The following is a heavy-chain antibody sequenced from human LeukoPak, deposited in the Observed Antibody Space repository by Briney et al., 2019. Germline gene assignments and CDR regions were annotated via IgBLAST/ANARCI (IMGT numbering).Heavy chain of an antibody. J-gene: IGHJ4*02. CDR1: GFTFSSYS. D-gene: IGHD3-22*01. CDR3: AADYYDSSAHFYFDY. CDR2: ISSSGSTI. V-gene: IGHV3-48*01. Sequence: GGTLRLSCAASGFTFSSYSVNWVRQAPGKGLEWVSYISSSGSTIYYADSVKGRFTISRDNAKNSLYLQMNSLRAEDTAVYYCAADYYDSSAHFYFDYWGQGALVTVSS.